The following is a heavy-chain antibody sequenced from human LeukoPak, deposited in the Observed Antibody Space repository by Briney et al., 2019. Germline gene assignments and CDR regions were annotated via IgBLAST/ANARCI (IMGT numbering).Heavy chain of an antibody. CDR3: AKDRWGPQQLVGGYFDY. V-gene: IGHV3-30*02. CDR1: GFTFSSYG. Sequence: GGSLRLSCAASGFTFSSYGMHWVRQAPGKGLEWVAFIRYDGSNKYYADSVKGRFTISRDNSKNTLYLQMSSLRAEDTAVYYCAKDRWGPQQLVGGYFDYWGQGTLVTVSS. CDR2: IRYDGSNK. J-gene: IGHJ4*02. D-gene: IGHD6-13*01.